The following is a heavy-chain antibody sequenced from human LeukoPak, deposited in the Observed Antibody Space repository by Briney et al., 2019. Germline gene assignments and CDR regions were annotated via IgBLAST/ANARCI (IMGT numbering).Heavy chain of an antibody. D-gene: IGHD2/OR15-2a*01. J-gene: IGHJ4*02. CDR1: GYTFTGYY. Sequence: ASVKVSCKASGYTFTGYYMHWVRQAPGQGLEWMGWINPNSGGTNYAQKFQGRVTMTEDTSTDTAYMELSSLRSEDTAVYYCATGLFPSNFDYWGQGTLVTVSS. CDR3: ATGLFPSNFDY. CDR2: INPNSGGT. V-gene: IGHV1-2*02.